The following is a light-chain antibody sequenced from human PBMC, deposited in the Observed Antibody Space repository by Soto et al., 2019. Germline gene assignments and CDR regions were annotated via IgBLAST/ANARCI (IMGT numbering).Light chain of an antibody. J-gene: IGLJ2*01. Sequence: QSVLTQPPSASGSPGQSVTISCTGTSSDVGGYNYVSWYQQYPGKAPKLMISEVSKRPSGVPDRFSGSKSGNTASLTVSGLQAEDEADYYCSSFAGNNNLVFGGGTQLTVL. CDR3: SSFAGNNNLV. V-gene: IGLV2-8*01. CDR1: SSDVGGYNY. CDR2: EVS.